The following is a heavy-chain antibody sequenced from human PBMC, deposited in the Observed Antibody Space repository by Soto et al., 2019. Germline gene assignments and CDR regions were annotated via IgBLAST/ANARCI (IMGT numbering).Heavy chain of an antibody. D-gene: IGHD6-6*01. V-gene: IGHV4-34*01. Sequence: PSETLSLTCALYGGSFSGYYWSWIRQPPGKGLEWSGEINHSGSTNYNPSLKSRVTISVDTSKNQFSLKLSSVTAADTAVYYCARGVWSSSSVHTGDWFDPWSQGTLVTVSS. CDR2: INHSGST. J-gene: IGHJ5*02. CDR1: GGSFSGYY. CDR3: ARGVWSSSSVHTGDWFDP.